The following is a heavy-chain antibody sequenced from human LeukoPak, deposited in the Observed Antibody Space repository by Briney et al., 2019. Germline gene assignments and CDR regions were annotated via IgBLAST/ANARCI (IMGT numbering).Heavy chain of an antibody. CDR2: IYHSGST. CDR1: GYSISSGYY. V-gene: IGHV4-38-2*02. D-gene: IGHD3-16*01. Sequence: SETLSLTCTVSGYSISSGYYWGRIRQPPGKGLEWIGSIYHSGSTYYNPSLKSRVTISVDTSKNQFSLKLSSVTAADTAVYYCARDSGDYVWVGWGRGTLVTVSS. CDR3: ARDSGDYVWVG. J-gene: IGHJ4*02.